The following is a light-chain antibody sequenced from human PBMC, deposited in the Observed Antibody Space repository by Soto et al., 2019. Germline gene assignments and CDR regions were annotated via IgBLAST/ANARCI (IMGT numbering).Light chain of an antibody. CDR3: QQYASSPVT. J-gene: IGKJ4*01. Sequence: EIVLTQSPGTLSLSPGERATLSCRASQSVSVNSLAWYQQKGGQAPRLLIYAASNRATGVPDRFTGSASGTDFTLTISRLQPEDFALYFCQQYASSPVTFGGGTKVDIK. V-gene: IGKV3-20*01. CDR1: QSVSVNS. CDR2: AAS.